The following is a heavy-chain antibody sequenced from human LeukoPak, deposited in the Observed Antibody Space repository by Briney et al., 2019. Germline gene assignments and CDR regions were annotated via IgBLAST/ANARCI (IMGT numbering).Heavy chain of an antibody. CDR1: GGSISSGNYY. Sequence: SETLSLTCTVSGGSISSGNYYWSWIRQHPGKGLEWIGYLYSSGSTYYNPSLKSRVTISVDTSKNQFSLKLSSVTAADTAVYYCAREPDVDLDTFRGDGLDIWGQGTMVTVSS. J-gene: IGHJ3*02. CDR2: LYSSGST. D-gene: IGHD5-18*01. CDR3: AREPDVDLDTFRGDGLDI. V-gene: IGHV4-31*03.